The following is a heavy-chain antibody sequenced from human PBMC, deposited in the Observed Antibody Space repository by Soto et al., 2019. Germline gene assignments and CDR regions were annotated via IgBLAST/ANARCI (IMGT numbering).Heavy chain of an antibody. D-gene: IGHD3-3*01. V-gene: IGHV4-59*01. J-gene: IGHJ6*02. CDR2: IYYSGST. CDR3: ARGPEGYDFWSGYPKKYYYYGMDV. Sequence: SETQSLTCTVSGGSISSYYWSWIRQHPGKGLEWIGYIYYSGSTNYNPSLKSRVTISVDTSKNQFSLKLSSVTAADTAVYYCARGPEGYDFWSGYPKKYYYYGMDVWGQGTTVTVSS. CDR1: GGSISSYY.